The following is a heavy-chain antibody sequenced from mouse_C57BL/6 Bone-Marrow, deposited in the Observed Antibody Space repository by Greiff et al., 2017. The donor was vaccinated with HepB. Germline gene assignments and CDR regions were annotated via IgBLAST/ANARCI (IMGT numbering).Heavy chain of an antibody. Sequence: EVQVVESGGGLVQPGGSMKLSCVASGFTFSNYWMNWVRQSPEKGLEWVAQIRLKSDNYATHYAESVKGRFTISRDNSKSSVYLQMNNLRAEDTGIYYCTGEVTAWFAYWGQGTLVTVSA. CDR1: GFTFSNYW. CDR2: IRLKSDNYAT. V-gene: IGHV6-3*01. CDR3: TGEVTAWFAY. D-gene: IGHD2-5*01. J-gene: IGHJ3*01.